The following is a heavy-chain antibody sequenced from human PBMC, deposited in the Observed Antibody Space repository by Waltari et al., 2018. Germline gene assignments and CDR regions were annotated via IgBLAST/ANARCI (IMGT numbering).Heavy chain of an antibody. CDR3: ARSSSSFDY. CDR1: GYSISSGYY. Sequence: QVQLQESGPGLVKPSETLSLTCAVSGYSISSGYYWGWIRQPPGKGLEWIGSIYHSGCTYYNPSLKSRVTISVDTSKNQFSLKLSSVTAADTAVYYCARSSSSFDYWGQGTLVTVSS. V-gene: IGHV4-38-2*01. D-gene: IGHD6-6*01. J-gene: IGHJ4*02. CDR2: IYHSGCT.